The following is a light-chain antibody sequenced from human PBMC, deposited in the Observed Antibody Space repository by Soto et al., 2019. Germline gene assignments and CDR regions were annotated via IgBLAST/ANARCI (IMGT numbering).Light chain of an antibody. CDR2: DAS. CDR3: QQYNTDSWT. J-gene: IGKJ1*01. Sequence: DIQMTQSPCSLSASVGDRVTITCRASQSISTWLAWYQQKPGKAPNLLIYDASSLEGGVPSRFSGSGSGTEFTLTISSPQPDDFATYYCQQYNTDSWTFGQGTKVDI. CDR1: QSISTW. V-gene: IGKV1-5*01.